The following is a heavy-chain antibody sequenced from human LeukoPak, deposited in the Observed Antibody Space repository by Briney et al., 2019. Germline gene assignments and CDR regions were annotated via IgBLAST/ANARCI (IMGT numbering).Heavy chain of an antibody. CDR3: AKGYADYSLPVYDAFDI. D-gene: IGHD4-17*01. J-gene: IGHJ3*02. CDR1: GFTFSSYA. V-gene: IGHV3-23*01. Sequence: GGSLRLSCAASGFTFSSYAMSWVRQAPGKGLEGVSAISGSGGSTYYADSVKGRFTISRDNSKNTLYLQMNSLRAEDTAVYYCAKGYADYSLPVYDAFDIWGQGTMVPVSS. CDR2: ISGSGGST.